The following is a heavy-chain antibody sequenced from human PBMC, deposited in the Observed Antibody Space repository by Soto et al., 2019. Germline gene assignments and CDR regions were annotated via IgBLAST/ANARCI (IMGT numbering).Heavy chain of an antibody. CDR1: GATLDTFINCG. CDR2: IIPVLGAA. D-gene: IGHD6-25*01. Sequence: QVQLVQSGAEVKKPGSSVRVSCKASGATLDTFINCGITWVRQSRGQGLEWMGGIIPVLGAANHAQKFQGRVTISADESTRTVNMELSSLRSEDPAVYYCARGAATQLRVLMYDALEIWGQGTMVTVSS. CDR3: ARGAATQLRVLMYDALEI. J-gene: IGHJ3*02. V-gene: IGHV1-69*12.